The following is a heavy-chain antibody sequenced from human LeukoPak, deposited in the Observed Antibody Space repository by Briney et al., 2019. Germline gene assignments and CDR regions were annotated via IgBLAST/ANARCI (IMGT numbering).Heavy chain of an antibody. CDR1: GFTFSSSG. V-gene: IGHV1-2*02. CDR3: ASGNWNYNLPIDY. CDR2: INPNSGGT. D-gene: IGHD1-7*01. J-gene: IGHJ4*02. Sequence: NSGGSLRLSCAASGFTFSSSGMHWVRQAPGQGLEWMGWINPNSGGTNYAQKFQGRVTVTRDTSISTAYMELSRLRSDDTAVYYCASGNWNYNLPIDYWGQGTLVTVSS.